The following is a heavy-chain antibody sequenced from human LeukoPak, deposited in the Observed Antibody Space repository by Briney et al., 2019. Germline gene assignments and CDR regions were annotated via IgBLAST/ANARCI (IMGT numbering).Heavy chain of an antibody. CDR1: GGTFSSYA. V-gene: IGHV1-69*05. J-gene: IGHJ5*02. Sequence: ASVKVSCKASGGTFSSYAISWVRQASGQGLEWMGRIIPIFGTANYAQKFQGRVTITTDESTSTAYMELSSLRSEDTAVYYCARSRGSVGNWFDPWGQGTLVTVSS. D-gene: IGHD1-26*01. CDR2: IIPIFGTA. CDR3: ARSRGSVGNWFDP.